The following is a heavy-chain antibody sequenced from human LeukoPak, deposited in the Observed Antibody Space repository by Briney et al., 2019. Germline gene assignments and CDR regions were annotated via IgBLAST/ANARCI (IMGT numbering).Heavy chain of an antibody. V-gene: IGHV1-8*01. D-gene: IGHD6-25*01. J-gene: IGHJ4*02. Sequence: ASVKVSCKASGYTFTYNDVNWVRQATGRGLEGVGWMNPGTGGTGYAPRFQGRLAMNADTSIKTAYMKLSGLTSDDTAVYYCARGRAAVDWGQGTLVTVSS. CDR1: GYTFTYND. CDR2: MNPGTGGT. CDR3: ARGRAAVD.